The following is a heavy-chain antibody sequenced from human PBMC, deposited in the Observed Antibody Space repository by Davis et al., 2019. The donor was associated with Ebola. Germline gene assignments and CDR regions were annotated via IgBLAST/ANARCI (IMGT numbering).Heavy chain of an antibody. CDR2: IYYTGTT. Sequence: ESLKISCSVSGGSITNLNYYWAWIRQSPGKGLEWVGSIYYTGTTYYNPSLKSRVTISADTSSNQVSLRLSSVTAADTAVYFCTRQSSTVASPYYYFYGFDVWGQGTVVTVSS. CDR3: TRQSSTVASPYYYFYGFDV. J-gene: IGHJ6*02. D-gene: IGHD2-2*01. V-gene: IGHV4-39*01. CDR1: GGSITNLNYY.